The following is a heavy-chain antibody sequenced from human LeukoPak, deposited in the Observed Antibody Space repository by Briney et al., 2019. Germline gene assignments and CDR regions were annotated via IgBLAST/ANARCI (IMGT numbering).Heavy chain of an antibody. D-gene: IGHD5/OR15-5a*01. J-gene: IGHJ6*02. Sequence: GGSLRLSCAASGFTFSSYAMSWVRQAPGKGLEWVSGISDSGGDTYYADSVKGRFTISRGNPKSSQNTLYLQMDSLRAEDTAVYYCAKDVYGYHAMDVWGQGTTVTVSS. CDR1: GFTFSSYA. V-gene: IGHV3-23*01. CDR2: ISDSGGDT. CDR3: AKDVYGYHAMDV.